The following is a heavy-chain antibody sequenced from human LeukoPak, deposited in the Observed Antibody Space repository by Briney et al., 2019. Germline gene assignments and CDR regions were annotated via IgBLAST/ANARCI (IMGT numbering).Heavy chain of an antibody. V-gene: IGHV1-2*02. D-gene: IGHD3-10*01. CDR3: ARVRDDDYYYGMDV. CDR1: GYTFTGYY. J-gene: IGHJ6*02. Sequence: ASVKVSCKASGYTFTGYYMHWVRQAPGQGLEWMGWIYPSSGGTNYAQKFQGRVTMTRDTSISTAYMELSRLRSDDTAVYYCARVRDDDYYYGMDVWGQGTTVTVSS. CDR2: IYPSSGGT.